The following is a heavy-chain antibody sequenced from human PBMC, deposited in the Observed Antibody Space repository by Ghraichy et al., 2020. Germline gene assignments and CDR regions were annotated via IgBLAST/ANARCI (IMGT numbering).Heavy chain of an antibody. V-gene: IGHV3-30-3*01. D-gene: IGHD3-22*01. Sequence: GGSLRLSCAASGFTFSSYAMHWVRQAPGKGLEWVAVISYDGSNKYYADSVKGRFTISRDNSKNTLYLQMNSLRAEDTAVYYCARDRDYYDSSGYFDYWGQGTLVTVSS. CDR1: GFTFSSYA. CDR2: ISYDGSNK. CDR3: ARDRDYYDSSGYFDY. J-gene: IGHJ4*02.